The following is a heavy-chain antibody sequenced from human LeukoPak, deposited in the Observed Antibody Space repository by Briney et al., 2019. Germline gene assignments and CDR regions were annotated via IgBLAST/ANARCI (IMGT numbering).Heavy chain of an antibody. V-gene: IGHV1-2*02. D-gene: IGHD6-13*01. Sequence: GASVKVSCKASGYTFTGYYMHWVRQAPGQGLEWMGWINPNSGGSNYAQKFQGRVTMTRDTAISTAYMELSRLRSDDTAVYYCARGRGLRQQLVLDYWGQGTLVTVSS. CDR3: ARGRGLRQQLVLDY. J-gene: IGHJ4*02. CDR1: GYTFTGYY. CDR2: INPNSGGS.